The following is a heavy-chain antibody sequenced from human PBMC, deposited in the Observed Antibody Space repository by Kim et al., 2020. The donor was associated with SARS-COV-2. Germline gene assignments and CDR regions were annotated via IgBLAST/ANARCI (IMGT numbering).Heavy chain of an antibody. J-gene: IGHJ4*02. CDR2: IIPILGTT. CDR3: ARERYYGSGSPFDF. V-gene: IGHV1-69*13. CDR1: GGSFGSTP. D-gene: IGHD3-10*01. Sequence: SVKVSCKASGGSFGSTPITWVRQAPGQGLEWMGGIIPILGTTNYAQKFQARVTITADESTSTAYMELSSLTSEDTAVYYCARERYYGSGSPFDFWGQGTLVTVSS.